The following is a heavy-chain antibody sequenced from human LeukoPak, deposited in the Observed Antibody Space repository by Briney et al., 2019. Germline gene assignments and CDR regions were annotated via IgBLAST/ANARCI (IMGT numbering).Heavy chain of an antibody. Sequence: PSETLSLTCTVSGGSISSYYWSWIRQPAGKGLEWIGRIYAIGSTNYNPSLKSRVTMSVDTSKNQFSLKLNSVTAADTAMYYCARANYGGFYNDAFDIWGQGTMVTVSS. CDR1: GGSISSYY. CDR2: IYAIGST. V-gene: IGHV4-4*07. J-gene: IGHJ3*02. CDR3: ARANYGGFYNDAFDI. D-gene: IGHD4-23*01.